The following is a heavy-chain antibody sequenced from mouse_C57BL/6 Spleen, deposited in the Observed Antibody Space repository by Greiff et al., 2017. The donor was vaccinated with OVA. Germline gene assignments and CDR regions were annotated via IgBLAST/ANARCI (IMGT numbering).Heavy chain of an antibody. CDR1: GFTFSDYY. CDR3: ARDPVLGYCDV. V-gene: IGHV5-16*01. J-gene: IGHJ1*03. CDR2: INYDGSST. Sequence: EVQLVESEGGLVQPGSSMKLSCTASGFTFSDYYMAWVRQVPEKGLEWVANINYDGSSTYYLDSLKSRFIISRDNAKNILYLQMSSLKSEDTATYDCARDPVLGYCDVWGTGTTVTVSS. D-gene: IGHD6-2*01.